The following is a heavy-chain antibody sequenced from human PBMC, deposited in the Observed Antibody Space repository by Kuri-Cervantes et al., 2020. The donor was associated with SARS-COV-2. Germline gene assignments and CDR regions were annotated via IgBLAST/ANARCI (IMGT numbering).Heavy chain of an antibody. CDR3: ARVDSSLTIDY. D-gene: IGHD6-13*01. Sequence: GSLRLSCAVYGGSFSGYYWSWIRQPPGKGLEWIGEINHSGSTNYNPSLKSRVTISVDTSKNQFSLELSSVTAADTAVYYCARVDSSLTIDYWGQGTLVTVSS. CDR2: INHSGST. CDR1: GGSFSGYY. J-gene: IGHJ4*02. V-gene: IGHV4-34*01.